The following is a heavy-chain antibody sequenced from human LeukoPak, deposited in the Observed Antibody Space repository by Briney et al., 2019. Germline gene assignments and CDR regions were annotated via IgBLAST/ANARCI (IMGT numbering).Heavy chain of an antibody. V-gene: IGHV1-2*02. Sequence: ASVKVSCKASGYTFTDYFIHWVRQAPGQGLEWMGWINPNSGGTNYAQKFQGRVTMTRDTSISTAYMEVSRLRSDDTAVYYCARGRPPPYCSGGSCLYWGQGTLVTVSS. D-gene: IGHD2-15*01. CDR3: ARGRPPPYCSGGSCLY. CDR2: INPNSGGT. J-gene: IGHJ4*02. CDR1: GYTFTDYF.